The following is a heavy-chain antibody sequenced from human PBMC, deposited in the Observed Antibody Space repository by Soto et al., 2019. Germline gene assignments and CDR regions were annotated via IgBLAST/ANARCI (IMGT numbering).Heavy chain of an antibody. Sequence: EVRLLESGGGLVQPGGSLRLSCVASGFDFSTYAMSWVRQAPGKGLEWVSVIGEGGVSRVYADAVKGRFTISRDNSKNTLYLQMTSLRVEDTAVYYCARGNGDFGYYFDYWGQGTLVTVSS. CDR1: GFDFSTYA. V-gene: IGHV3-23*01. CDR2: IGEGGVSR. CDR3: ARGNGDFGYYFDY. D-gene: IGHD2-21*02. J-gene: IGHJ4*02.